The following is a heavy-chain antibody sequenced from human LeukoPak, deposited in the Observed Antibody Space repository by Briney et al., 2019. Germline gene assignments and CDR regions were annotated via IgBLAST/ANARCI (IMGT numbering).Heavy chain of an antibody. CDR2: IRGSGITI. CDR1: GFTFSDYY. J-gene: IGHJ4*02. D-gene: IGHD1-26*01. CDR3: ATGIVGARLNFDY. Sequence: GGSLRLSCAASGFTFSDYYMSWIRQAPGKGLEWGSYIRGSGITIYYAVSVKDRFTISRDNAKNSLYLQMNSLRAEDTAVYYCATGIVGARLNFDYWGQGTLVTVSS. V-gene: IGHV3-11*01.